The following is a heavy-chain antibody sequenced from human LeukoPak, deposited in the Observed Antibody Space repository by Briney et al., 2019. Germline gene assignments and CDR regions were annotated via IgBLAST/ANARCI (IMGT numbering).Heavy chain of an antibody. D-gene: IGHD3-9*01. J-gene: IGHJ5*02. Sequence: PSETLSLTCTVSGGSISSYYWSWIRQPPGKGLEWLGYIYYSGSTNYNPSLKSRVTISVDTSKNQFSLKLSSVTGADKGRLYCERSDVLTGTNPWGQGTLVTVSS. CDR3: ERSDVLTGTNP. CDR1: GGSISSYY. V-gene: IGHV4-59*01. CDR2: IYYSGST.